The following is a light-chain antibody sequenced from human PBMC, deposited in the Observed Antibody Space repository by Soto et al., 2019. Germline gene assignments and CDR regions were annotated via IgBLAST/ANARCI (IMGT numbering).Light chain of an antibody. CDR2: GAS. Sequence: EVVLTQSPATLSVSPGERATLSCRAIQSVSSNLAWYQQPPGQAPRLLIYGASTRATGIPASLSGSASGTDFPLTISRMPSEDSAVYYCQQYNTRPTFGQGTRLEI. V-gene: IGKV3-15*01. CDR3: QQYNTRPT. CDR1: QSVSSN. J-gene: IGKJ5*01.